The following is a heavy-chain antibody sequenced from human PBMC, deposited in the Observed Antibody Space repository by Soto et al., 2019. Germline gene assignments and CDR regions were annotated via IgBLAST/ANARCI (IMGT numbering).Heavy chain of an antibody. CDR3: VRGGNGWSGIDY. V-gene: IGHV3-74*01. CDR2: ISGAGSGT. Sequence: EVQLVESGGGLVQPGGSLGLSCTASGFTFSNYWMYWVRQAPGKGLVWVSRISGAGSGTYYEDSVKGRFTISRDNAKNTLFLQMNSLRVEDTAVYHCVRGGNGWSGIDYWGQGILVTVS. D-gene: IGHD6-19*01. CDR1: GFTFSNYW. J-gene: IGHJ4*02.